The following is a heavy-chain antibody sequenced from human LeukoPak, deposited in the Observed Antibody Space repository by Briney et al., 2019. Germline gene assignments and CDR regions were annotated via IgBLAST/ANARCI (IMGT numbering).Heavy chain of an antibody. J-gene: IGHJ4*02. CDR3: ARAQSEYYCGSGSYTRAYFDY. D-gene: IGHD3-10*01. V-gene: IGHV1-69*04. CDR2: IIPILGIA. Sequence: SVKVSCKASGGTFSSYAISWVRQAPGQGLEWMGRIIPILGIANYAQKFQGRVTITADKSTSTAYMELSSLRSEDTAVYYCARAQSEYYCGSGSYTRAYFDYWGQGTLVTVSS. CDR1: GGTFSSYA.